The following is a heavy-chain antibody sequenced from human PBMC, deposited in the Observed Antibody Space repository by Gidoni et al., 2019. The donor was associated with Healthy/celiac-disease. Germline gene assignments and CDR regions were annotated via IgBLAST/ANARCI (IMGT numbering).Heavy chain of an antibody. Sequence: EVQLLESGGGLVQPGGSLRLSCAASGFTFSSYALSWVRQAPGKGLGWVSAISGSGGSTYYADSVKGRFTISRDNSKNTLYLQMNSLRAEDTAVYYCAKTPRITMIVVVITPVYYFDYWGQGTLVTVSS. D-gene: IGHD3-22*01. CDR1: GFTFSSYA. CDR2: ISGSGGST. J-gene: IGHJ4*02. V-gene: IGHV3-23*01. CDR3: AKTPRITMIVVVITPVYYFDY.